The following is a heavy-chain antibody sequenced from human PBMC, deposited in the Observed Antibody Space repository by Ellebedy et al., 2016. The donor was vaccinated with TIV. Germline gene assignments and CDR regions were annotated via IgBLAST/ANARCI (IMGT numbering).Heavy chain of an antibody. CDR1: GFSVSNSY. V-gene: IGHV3-53*01. CDR3: ARDSRNNSGWSPLDALDL. Sequence: PGGSLRLSCAVSGFSVSNSYMNWVRQAPGKGLEWVSIIYAGGYTYYADSVKGRFTISRANSENTLYLQLNSLSAEDTAVYYCARDSRNNSGWSPLDALDLWGQGTMVTVSS. J-gene: IGHJ3*01. CDR2: IYAGGYT. D-gene: IGHD6-19*01.